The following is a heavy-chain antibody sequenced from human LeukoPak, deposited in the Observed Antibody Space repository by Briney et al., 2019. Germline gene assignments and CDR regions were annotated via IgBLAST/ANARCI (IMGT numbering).Heavy chain of an antibody. D-gene: IGHD6-19*01. CDR2: ISTDGSSN. J-gene: IGHJ4*02. CDR1: GFTFSGYW. Sequence: GGSMRLSCAASGFTFSGYWMHWVRQAPGKGLVWVSRISTDGSSNTYADSVKGRFTISRDNAKNTLYLQMNSLRAEDTAVYYCARGRLTSSWYYFDYWGQGTLVTVSS. CDR3: ARGRLTSSWYYFDY. V-gene: IGHV3-74*01.